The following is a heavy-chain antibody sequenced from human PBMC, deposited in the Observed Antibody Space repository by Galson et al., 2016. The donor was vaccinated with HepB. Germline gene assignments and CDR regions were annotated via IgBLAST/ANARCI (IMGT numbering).Heavy chain of an antibody. CDR3: ARDFRH. Sequence: SLRLSCAASGFTFSNYWMSWVRQAPGKGLEWVANIKQDGNEKYYVDSAKGRFTISRDNAKNSLYLQMNSLRDEDAAVYFCARDFRHWGRGTLVSVSS. CDR1: GFTFSNYW. CDR2: IKQDGNEK. V-gene: IGHV3-7*01. J-gene: IGHJ1*01.